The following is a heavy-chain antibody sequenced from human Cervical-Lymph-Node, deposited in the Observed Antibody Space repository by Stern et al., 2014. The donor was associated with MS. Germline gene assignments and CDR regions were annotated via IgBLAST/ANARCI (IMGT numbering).Heavy chain of an antibody. CDR1: GFTFSDYY. CDR3: AREGTYWQVKRFTFDY. CDR2: INSSGSNI. V-gene: IGHV3-11*01. D-gene: IGHD2-21*01. Sequence: QVQLLQSGGGLVKPGGSLRLSCAASGFTFSDYYMSWIRLAPGKGLEWVAYINSSGSNIYDADSVKGRFTISRDNANNSLYLQMNSLRADDTAVYYCAREGTYWQVKRFTFDYWGHGTLVTVSS. J-gene: IGHJ4*01.